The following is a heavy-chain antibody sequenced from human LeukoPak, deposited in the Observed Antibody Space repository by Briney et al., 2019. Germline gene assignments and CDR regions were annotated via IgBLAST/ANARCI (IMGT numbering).Heavy chain of an antibody. CDR2: TNKDGSEK. V-gene: IGHV3-7*03. CDR1: GFTFSSYW. Sequence: GGSLRLSCAASGFTFSSYWMSWVRQAPGKGLEWVANTNKDGSEKWYVDSVKGRFTISRDNAKNSLYLQMNSLKAGDTALYYCVRDGNDGLNDWEYWGQGALVTVSS. D-gene: IGHD1-1*01. J-gene: IGHJ1*01. CDR3: VRDGNDGLNDWEY.